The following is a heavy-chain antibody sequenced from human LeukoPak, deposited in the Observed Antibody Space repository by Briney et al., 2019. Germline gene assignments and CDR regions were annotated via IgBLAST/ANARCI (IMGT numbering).Heavy chain of an antibody. J-gene: IGHJ4*02. D-gene: IGHD6-6*01. CDR2: INPSGGST. CDR3: AREGPYSDSSRSRFDY. V-gene: IGHV1-46*01. CDR1: GYTFTSYY. Sequence: ASVKVSCKASGYTFTSYYMHWVRQAPGQGLEWMGIINPSGGSTSYAQKFEGRVTMTRDTSTSTVYMELSSLRSGDTAVYYCAREGPYSDSSRSRFDYWGQGTLVTVSS.